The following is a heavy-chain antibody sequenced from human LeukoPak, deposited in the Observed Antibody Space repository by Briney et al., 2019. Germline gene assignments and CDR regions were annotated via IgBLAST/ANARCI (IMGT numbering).Heavy chain of an antibody. CDR3: ARSRGSSSWYLYRAFDI. Sequence: SETLSLTCTVSGGSISSYYWTWIRQPPGKGLEWIGEINHSGSTNYNPSLKSRVTISVDTSKNQFSLKLSSVTAADTAVYYCARSRGSSSWYLYRAFDIWGQGTMVTVSS. V-gene: IGHV4-34*01. CDR1: GGSISSYY. J-gene: IGHJ3*02. D-gene: IGHD6-13*01. CDR2: INHSGST.